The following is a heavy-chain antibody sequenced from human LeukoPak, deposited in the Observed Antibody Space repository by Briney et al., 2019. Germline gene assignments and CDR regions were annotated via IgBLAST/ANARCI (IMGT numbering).Heavy chain of an antibody. V-gene: IGHV3-23*01. CDR1: GFTFSSYA. CDR2: ISGSGGST. Sequence: GGSLRLSCAASGFTFSSYAMSWVRQAPGKGLEWVSAISGSGGSTYYADSVKGRFTISRDNSKNTLYLQMNSLRTEDTAVYYCAKAYYYYDSSGYQGVDYWGQGTLVTVSS. CDR3: AKAYYYYDSSGYQGVDY. D-gene: IGHD3-22*01. J-gene: IGHJ4*02.